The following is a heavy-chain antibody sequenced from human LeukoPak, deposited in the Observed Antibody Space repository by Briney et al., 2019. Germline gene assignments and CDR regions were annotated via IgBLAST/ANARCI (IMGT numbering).Heavy chain of an antibody. CDR2: IYTSGST. CDR1: GGSISSYY. J-gene: IGHJ4*02. D-gene: IGHD6-6*01. V-gene: IGHV4-4*07. CDR3: ARVLQYSSSQSFDY. Sequence: SETLSLTCTVSGGSISSYYWSWIRQPAGRGLEWIGRIYTSGSTNYNPSPKSRVTMSVDTSKNQFSLKLSSVTAADTAVYYCARVLQYSSSQSFDYWGQGTLVTVSS.